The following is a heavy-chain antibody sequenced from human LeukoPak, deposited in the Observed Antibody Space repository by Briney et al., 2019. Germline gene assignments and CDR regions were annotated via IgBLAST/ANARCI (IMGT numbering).Heavy chain of an antibody. J-gene: IGHJ4*02. Sequence: SETLSLTCTVSGGSISSYYWSWIRQPPGKGLEWIGYIYYSGSTNYNPSLKNRVTISVDTSKNQFSLKLSSVTAADTAVYYCARGVVATILYDYWGQGTLVTVSS. CDR1: GGSISSYY. D-gene: IGHD5-12*01. V-gene: IGHV4-59*01. CDR2: IYYSGST. CDR3: ARGVVATILYDY.